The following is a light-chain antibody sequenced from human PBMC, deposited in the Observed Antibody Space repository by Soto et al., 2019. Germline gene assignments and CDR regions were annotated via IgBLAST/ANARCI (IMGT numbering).Light chain of an antibody. CDR3: QQYGTSPQT. CDR1: QSVSGTY. Sequence: SPGTLSLSPGERATFSCRASQSVSGTYLAWYQQRPGQAPRLLIYDVSSRATGIPDRFSGSGSGADFTLTISRLEPEAFAVYYGQQYGTSPQTFGQGTRLEIK. J-gene: IGKJ5*01. V-gene: IGKV3-20*01. CDR2: DVS.